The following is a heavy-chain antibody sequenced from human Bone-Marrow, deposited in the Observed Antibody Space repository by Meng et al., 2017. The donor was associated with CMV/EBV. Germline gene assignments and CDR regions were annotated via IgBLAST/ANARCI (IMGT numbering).Heavy chain of an antibody. J-gene: IGHJ6*02. Sequence: GESLKISCAASGFTVSSDAMIWVRQAPGKGLEWVAYIDSSGTRTYYADSVRGRFTLSRDNAKNSMYLQTSSLRVEDTAVYYCARDSASGLDVWGQGTTVTVSS. V-gene: IGHV3-11*01. CDR3: ARDSASGLDV. CDR2: IDSSGTRT. CDR1: GFTVSSDA. D-gene: IGHD6-19*01.